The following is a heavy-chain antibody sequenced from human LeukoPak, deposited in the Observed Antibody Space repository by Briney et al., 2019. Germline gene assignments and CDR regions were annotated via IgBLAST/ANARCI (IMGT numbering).Heavy chain of an antibody. CDR1: GFTFSSYS. J-gene: IGHJ4*02. Sequence: GGSLRLSCAASGFTFSSYSMNWVRQAPGKGLEWVSAISGSGGSTYYADSVKGRFTISRDNSKNTLYLQMHSLRAEDTAVYYCAKGYSRISYGGQGTLVTVSA. V-gene: IGHV3-23*01. CDR2: ISGSGGST. D-gene: IGHD6-13*01. CDR3: AKGYSRISY.